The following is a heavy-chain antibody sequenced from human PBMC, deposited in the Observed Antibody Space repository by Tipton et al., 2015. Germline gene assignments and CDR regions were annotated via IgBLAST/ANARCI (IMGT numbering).Heavy chain of an antibody. Sequence: TLSLTCAVSAYSISTDYYWVWIRQPPGKGLEWIGAISHSGKTYSNPSLKSRVTISADTSENQFSLRLTSVTAADTAVYYCACHDYDLLTRAYQTVDYWGQGTRGTVSS. D-gene: IGHD3-9*01. J-gene: IGHJ4*02. CDR3: ACHDYDLLTRAYQTVDY. CDR1: AYSISTDYY. V-gene: IGHV4-38-2*01. CDR2: ISHSGKT.